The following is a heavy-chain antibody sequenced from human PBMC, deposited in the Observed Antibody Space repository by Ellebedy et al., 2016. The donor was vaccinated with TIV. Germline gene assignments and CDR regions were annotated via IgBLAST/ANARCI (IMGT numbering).Heavy chain of an antibody. Sequence: MPSETLSLTCTVSGGPISPGGDYWNWIRPHPGKGLEWIGYIHYGGSTFYNPSLRSRVNIAVDTSNNQFSLELSSVTAADTAVYYCARSINTVRWFDPWGQGTLFTVSS. J-gene: IGHJ5*02. CDR2: IHYGGST. CDR3: ARSINTVRWFDP. V-gene: IGHV4-31*03. D-gene: IGHD4-17*01. CDR1: GGPISPGGDY.